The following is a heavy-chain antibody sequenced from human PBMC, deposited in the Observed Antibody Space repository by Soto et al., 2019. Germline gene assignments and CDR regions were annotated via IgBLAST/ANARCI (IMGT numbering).Heavy chain of an antibody. D-gene: IGHD3-10*01. V-gene: IGHV4-39*01. Sequence: SETLSLTCTVSGGSISSGDYYWGWIRQPPGKGLEWIGSIYYSGSTYYNPSLKSRVTISVDTSKNQFSLKLSSVTAADTAVYYCARLSITMVRGVLYYYYGMDVWGQGTTVTVSS. CDR1: GGSISSGDYY. J-gene: IGHJ6*02. CDR2: IYYSGST. CDR3: ARLSITMVRGVLYYYYGMDV.